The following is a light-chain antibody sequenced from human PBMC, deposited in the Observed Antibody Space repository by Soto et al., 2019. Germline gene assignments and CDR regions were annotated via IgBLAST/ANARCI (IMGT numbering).Light chain of an antibody. CDR1: SSDIGGYNY. CDR3: TSYAGNNNYI. J-gene: IGLJ1*01. Sequence: QSALTQPPSASGSPGQSVTISCTGTSSDIGGYNYVSWYQQHPGKAPKLIIYDVSKRPSGVPDRFSGSKSGNTASLTVSGLQAEDEADYYCTSYAGNNNYIFGTGTQLTVL. CDR2: DVS. V-gene: IGLV2-8*01.